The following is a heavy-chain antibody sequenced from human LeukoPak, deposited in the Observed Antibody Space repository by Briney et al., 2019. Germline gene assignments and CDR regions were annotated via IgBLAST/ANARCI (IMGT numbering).Heavy chain of an antibody. Sequence: SETLSLTCTVSGGSISSYYWSWIRQPPGKGLEWIGYIYYSGSTNYNPSLKSRVTISVDTSKNQFSLKLSSVTAADTAVYYCARHGAARNWFDPWGQGTLVTVSS. CDR2: IYYSGST. V-gene: IGHV4-59*08. CDR1: GGSISSYY. J-gene: IGHJ5*02. D-gene: IGHD3-16*01. CDR3: ARHGAARNWFDP.